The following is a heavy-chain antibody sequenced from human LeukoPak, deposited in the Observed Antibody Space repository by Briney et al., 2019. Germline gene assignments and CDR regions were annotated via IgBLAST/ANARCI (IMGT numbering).Heavy chain of an antibody. CDR3: TRVRGAYFDY. CDR2: ISGSGGST. V-gene: IGHV3-23*01. CDR1: GFTFSSYA. J-gene: IGHJ4*02. Sequence: PGGSLRLSCAASGFTFSSYAMSWVRQAPGKGLEWVSAISGSGGSTYYADSVKGRFTISRDNAKNSLYLQMNSLRAEDTAVYYCTRVRGAYFDYWGQETLVTVSS.